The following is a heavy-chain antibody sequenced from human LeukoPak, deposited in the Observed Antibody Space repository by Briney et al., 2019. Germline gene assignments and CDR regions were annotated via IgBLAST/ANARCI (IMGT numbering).Heavy chain of an antibody. CDR3: ARHAFGAFDI. J-gene: IGHJ3*02. CDR2: TKPDGSEK. CDR1: GFTFSSYL. V-gene: IGHV3-7*05. D-gene: IGHD3-16*01. Sequence: GGSLRLSCVDSGFTFSSYLMSWVRQAPGKGLEWVANTKPDGSEKYYVDSVKGRFTISRDNAKKSLYLQMNSLRAEDTAVYYCARHAFGAFDIWGQGTMVTVSS.